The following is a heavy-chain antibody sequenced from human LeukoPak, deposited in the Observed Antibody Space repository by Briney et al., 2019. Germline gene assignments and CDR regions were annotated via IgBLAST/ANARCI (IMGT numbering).Heavy chain of an antibody. CDR2: THYSGTT. J-gene: IGHJ4*02. D-gene: IGHD3-10*01. CDR1: GGSISSGEYY. CDR3: ARVTMARGVLYDY. Sequence: SETLSLTCTVSGGSISSGEYYWSWIRQPPGKGLEWIGYTHYSGTTYHNPSLKSRATISVDTPKNQFSLKLTSVTAADTAVYYCARVTMARGVLYDYWGQGTLVTVSS. V-gene: IGHV4-30-4*01.